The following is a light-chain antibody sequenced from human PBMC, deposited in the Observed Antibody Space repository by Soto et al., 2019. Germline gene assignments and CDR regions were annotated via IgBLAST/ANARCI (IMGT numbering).Light chain of an antibody. CDR2: GAS. CDR3: QQHSHWPPWT. V-gene: IGKV3-11*01. J-gene: IGKJ1*01. Sequence: PGEIATLSCMASQSVSSYLAWYQQKPGQAPRLLIYGASNRATGIPARFSGSGSGTDFTLTISDLEPEDFAVYYCQQHSHWPPWTFGQGTKVDIK. CDR1: QSVSSY.